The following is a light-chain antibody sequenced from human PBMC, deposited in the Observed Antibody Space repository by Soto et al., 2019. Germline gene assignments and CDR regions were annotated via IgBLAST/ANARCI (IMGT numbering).Light chain of an antibody. CDR3: QQYGSSRRT. CDR2: GAS. Sequence: EIELTQSPGTLSLSPGERATLSCRASQSVSSSYLAWYQQKPGQAPRLLIYGASSRATGIPDRFSGSGSGTDFTLTISRLEPEDFAVYYCQQYGSSRRTFGQGTKLEIK. CDR1: QSVSSSY. V-gene: IGKV3-20*01. J-gene: IGKJ2*01.